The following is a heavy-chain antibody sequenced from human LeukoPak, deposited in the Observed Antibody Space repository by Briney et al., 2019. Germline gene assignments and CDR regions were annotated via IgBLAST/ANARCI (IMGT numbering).Heavy chain of an antibody. CDR2: IPYSGST. J-gene: IGHJ4*02. Sequence: SETLSLTCTVSGGSITSHFWSWIRQPPGKGLEWIGYIPYSGSTNYNSSLKSRVTISVDTSKNQFSLKVSSVTAADTAVYYCARIYDSSDYSTYYFDYWGQGTLVTVSS. D-gene: IGHD3-22*01. CDR3: ARIYDSSDYSTYYFDY. CDR1: GGSITSHF. V-gene: IGHV4-59*08.